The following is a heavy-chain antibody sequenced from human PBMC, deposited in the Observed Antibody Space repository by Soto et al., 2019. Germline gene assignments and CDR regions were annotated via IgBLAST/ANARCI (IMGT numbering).Heavy chain of an antibody. D-gene: IGHD4-17*01. J-gene: IGHJ6*02. CDR2: ISYDGSNK. V-gene: IGHV3-30-3*01. CDR1: GFTFSSYA. Sequence: QVQLVESGGGVVQPGRSLRLSCAASGFTFSSYAMHWVRQAPGKGLEWVAVISYDGSNKYYADSVKGRFTISRDNSKNTRYLHMNSLRAEDTAVYYCARVVRMTKRNVDYYYGMDVWGQGTTVTVSS. CDR3: ARVVRMTKRNVDYYYGMDV.